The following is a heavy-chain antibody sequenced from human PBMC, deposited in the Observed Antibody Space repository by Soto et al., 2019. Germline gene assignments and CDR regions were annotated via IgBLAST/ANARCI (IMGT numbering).Heavy chain of an antibody. CDR2: ISYDGSNK. V-gene: IGHV3-30-3*01. CDR3: ARGDYYDSSGYYFLSYYFDY. D-gene: IGHD3-22*01. CDR1: GFTFSSYA. J-gene: IGHJ4*02. Sequence: ESGGGVVQPGRSLRLSCAASGFTFSSYAMHWVRQAPGKGLEWVAVISYDGSNKYYADSVKGRFTISRDNSKNTLYLQMNSLRAEDTAVYYCARGDYYDSSGYYFLSYYFDYWGQGTLVTVSS.